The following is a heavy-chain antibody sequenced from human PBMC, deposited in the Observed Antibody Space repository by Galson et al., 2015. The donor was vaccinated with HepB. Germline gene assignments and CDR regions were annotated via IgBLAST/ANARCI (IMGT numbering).Heavy chain of an antibody. J-gene: IGHJ4*02. CDR3: AREPAGDGSFFDY. V-gene: IGHV3-13*05. CDR1: GFTFSSYD. Sequence: SLRLSCAASGFTFSSYDMHWVRQATGKGLEWVSAIGTAGDPYYPGSVKGRFTISRDNAKNSLYLQMNSLRAEDTAVYYCAREPAGDGSFFDYWGQGTLVTVSS. CDR2: IGTAGDP. D-gene: IGHD1-26*01.